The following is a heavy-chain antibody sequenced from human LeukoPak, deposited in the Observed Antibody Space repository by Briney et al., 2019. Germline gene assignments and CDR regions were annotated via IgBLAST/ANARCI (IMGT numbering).Heavy chain of an antibody. J-gene: IGHJ4*02. D-gene: IGHD1-26*01. CDR1: GFTFSSYG. V-gene: IGHV3-30*02. CDR2: IRYDGSNK. Sequence: GGSLRLSCAASGFTFSSYGMHWVRQAPGKGLEWVAFIRYDGSNKYYADSVKGRFTISRDNSKNTLYLQMNSLRAEDTAVYYCAKAGEVGATYYFDYWGQGTLVTVSS. CDR3: AKAGEVGATYYFDY.